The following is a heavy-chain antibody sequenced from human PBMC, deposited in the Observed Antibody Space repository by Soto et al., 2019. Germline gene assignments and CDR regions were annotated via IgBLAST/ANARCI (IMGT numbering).Heavy chain of an antibody. CDR3: ARDPRSTTYYYYYGMDV. J-gene: IGHJ6*02. Sequence: ASVKVSCKASGGTFSSYAISWVRQAPGQGLEWKGGIIPIFGTANYAQKFQGRVTITADESTSTAYMELSSLRSEDTAVYYCARDPRSTTYYYYYGMDVWGQGTTVTVSS. D-gene: IGHD2-2*01. V-gene: IGHV1-69*13. CDR1: GGTFSSYA. CDR2: IIPIFGTA.